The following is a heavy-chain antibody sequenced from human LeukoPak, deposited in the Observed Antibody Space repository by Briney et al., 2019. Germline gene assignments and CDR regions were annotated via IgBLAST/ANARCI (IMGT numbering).Heavy chain of an antibody. CDR3: ARSEYSYGADAFDI. V-gene: IGHV4-59*01. Sequence: SETLSLTCTVSGGSISSYYWSWIRQPPGKGLEWIGYVYYSGSTNYNPSLKSRVTISVDTSKNQFSLNLSSVTAADTAVYYCARSEYSYGADAFDIWGQGTMVTVSS. CDR2: VYYSGST. CDR1: GGSISSYY. D-gene: IGHD5-18*01. J-gene: IGHJ3*02.